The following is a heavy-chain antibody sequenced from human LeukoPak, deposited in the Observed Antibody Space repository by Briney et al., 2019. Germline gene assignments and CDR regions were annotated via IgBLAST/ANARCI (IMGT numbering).Heavy chain of an antibody. CDR2: ISNDGSKK. Sequence: GGSLRLSCAASGFTFSSYGMHWVRQAPGKGLDWVAVISNDGSKKYYADSVKGRFTISRDNSKNTLSLQVSSLRTEDTAVYYCAKDRYSYALEYSDSWGQGTLVTVSS. CDR3: AKDRYSYALEYSDS. CDR1: GFTFSSYG. D-gene: IGHD5-18*01. J-gene: IGHJ4*02. V-gene: IGHV3-30*18.